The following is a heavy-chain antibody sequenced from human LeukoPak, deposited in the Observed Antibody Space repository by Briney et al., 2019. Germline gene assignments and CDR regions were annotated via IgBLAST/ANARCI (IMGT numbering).Heavy chain of an antibody. CDR3: ARNPSYDILTGYSDYYGMDV. CDR1: GGSISSSSYY. Sequence: SETLSLTCTVSGGSISSSSYYWSWIRQPPGKGLEWIGYIYYSGSTNYNPSLKSQVTISVDTSKNQFSLKLSSVTAADTAVYYCARNPSYDILTGYSDYYGMDVWGQGTTVTVSS. V-gene: IGHV4-61*01. CDR2: IYYSGST. J-gene: IGHJ6*02. D-gene: IGHD3-9*01.